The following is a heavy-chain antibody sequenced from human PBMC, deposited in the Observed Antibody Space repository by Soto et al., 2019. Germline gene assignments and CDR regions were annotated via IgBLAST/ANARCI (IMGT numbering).Heavy chain of an antibody. V-gene: IGHV1-46*01. CDR1: GYSFIAYY. J-gene: IGHJ5*02. Sequence: QVQLVQSGAEVKKPGASVRVSCKASGYSFIAYYMHWGRQAPGQGLEWMGIIDPSGGSTTYAQEVQGRVTMTRDTSKGTFYMQLSSLRSEDTAVYYCARAFTVTEKNWFDPWGQGTLVTVSS. D-gene: IGHD4-17*01. CDR2: IDPSGGST. CDR3: ARAFTVTEKNWFDP.